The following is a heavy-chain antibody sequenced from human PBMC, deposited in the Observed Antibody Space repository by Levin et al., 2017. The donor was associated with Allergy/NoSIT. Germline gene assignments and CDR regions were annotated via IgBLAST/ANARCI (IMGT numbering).Heavy chain of an antibody. D-gene: IGHD2-15*01. CDR3: AVVGGAFDY. CDR2: INPSGGTT. V-gene: IGHV1-46*01. Sequence: ASVKVSCKASGYTFTNYQIHCVRQAPGQGLEWMGMINPSGGTTKYAQKFQGRLTVTRDTSTNTVYMEMSSLRSEDTAVYFCAVVGGAFDYWGQGTLVTVSS. CDR1: GYTFTNYQ. J-gene: IGHJ4*02.